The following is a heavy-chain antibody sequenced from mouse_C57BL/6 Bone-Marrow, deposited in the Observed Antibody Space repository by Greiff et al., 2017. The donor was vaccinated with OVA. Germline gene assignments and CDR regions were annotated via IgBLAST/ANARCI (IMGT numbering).Heavy chain of an antibody. Sequence: QVQLKESGPGLVQPSQSLSITCTVSGFSLTSSGVHWVRQSPGKGLEWLGVIWSGGSTDYNAAFISRLSISKDNSKSQVFFKMNSLQADDTAIYYCARTGPCNWEGAMDYWGQGTSVTVSS. CDR2: IWSGGST. J-gene: IGHJ4*01. D-gene: IGHD4-1*01. V-gene: IGHV2-2*01. CDR3: ARTGPCNWEGAMDY. CDR1: GFSLTSSG.